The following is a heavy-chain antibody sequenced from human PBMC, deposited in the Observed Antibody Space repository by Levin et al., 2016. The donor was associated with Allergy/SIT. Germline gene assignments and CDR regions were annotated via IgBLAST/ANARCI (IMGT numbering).Heavy chain of an antibody. V-gene: IGHV4-34*01. Sequence: WIRQPPGKGLEWIGEINHSGSTNYNPSLKSRVTISVDTSKNQFSLKLSSVTAADTAVYYCARGRPASYYYGSGSYPYYFDYWGQGTLVTVSS. CDR2: INHSGST. CDR3: ARGRPASYYYGSGSYPYYFDY. D-gene: IGHD3-10*01. J-gene: IGHJ4*02.